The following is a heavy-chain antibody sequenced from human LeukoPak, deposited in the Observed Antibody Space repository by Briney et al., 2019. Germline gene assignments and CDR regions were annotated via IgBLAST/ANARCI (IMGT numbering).Heavy chain of an antibody. V-gene: IGHV3-72*01. D-gene: IGHD3-16*01. CDR1: GFTFSDHY. CDR3: ARSPEGGGNVFDI. CDR2: SRNKANGYTT. Sequence: GGSLRLSCAASGFTFSDHYIDWVRQAPGKGLEWVGRSRNKANGYTTEYAASVKGRFTISRDDSKNSVYLQMNSLKTEDTAVYYCARSPEGGGNVFDIWGQGTMVTVCS. J-gene: IGHJ3*02.